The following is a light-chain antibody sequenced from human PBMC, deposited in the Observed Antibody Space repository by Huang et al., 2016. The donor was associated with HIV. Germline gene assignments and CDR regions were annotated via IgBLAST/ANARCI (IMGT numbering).Light chain of an antibody. J-gene: IGKJ1*01. CDR1: QSVLYSSNNKNY. Sequence: DIVMSQSPDSLAVTLGERATINCKSSQSVLYSSNNKNYLAWYQQKPGQPPKLRIYWAATRESGVPDRFSGSGSGTDFTLTSSSLQAEDVAVYYCQHYYSTPRTFGQGTKVEIK. CDR2: WAA. CDR3: QHYYSTPRT. V-gene: IGKV4-1*01.